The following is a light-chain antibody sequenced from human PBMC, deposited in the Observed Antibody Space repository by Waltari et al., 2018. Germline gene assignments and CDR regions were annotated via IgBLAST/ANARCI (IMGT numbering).Light chain of an antibody. CDR1: QSIRSY. V-gene: IGKV1-39*01. Sequence: DIVLTQSPSSLSASVGDRVTITCRASQSIRSYLNWYQQKPGKAPKLLIYAASSLQSGVPSRFSGTGSGTDFTLTISSLQPEDFATYYCQQSYSSPQTFGQGTKVEIK. J-gene: IGKJ1*01. CDR3: QQSYSSPQT. CDR2: AAS.